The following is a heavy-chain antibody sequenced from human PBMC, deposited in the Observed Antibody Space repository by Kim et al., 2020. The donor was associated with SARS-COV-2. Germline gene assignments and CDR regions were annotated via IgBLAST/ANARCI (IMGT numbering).Heavy chain of an antibody. CDR3: ARVYYDFWSGYRNYYGMDV. J-gene: IGHJ6*02. D-gene: IGHD3-3*01. Sequence: GRFTISRDNSKNTLYLQMNSLRAEDTAVYYCARVYYDFWSGYRNYYGMDVWGQGTTVTVSS. V-gene: IGHV3-30*01.